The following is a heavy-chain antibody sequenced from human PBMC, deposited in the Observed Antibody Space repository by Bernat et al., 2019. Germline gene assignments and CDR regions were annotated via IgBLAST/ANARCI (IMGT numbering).Heavy chain of an antibody. D-gene: IGHD4/OR15-4a*01. J-gene: IGHJ5*02. CDR3: ARVPAYGAIDL. CDR1: GFTFSHSW. Sequence: EVQLVESGGGLVQPGGSLRLSCATSGFTFSHSWMSWLRQAPGKGLEWVANIKEDGGQTNYVDSVKSRFTMSRDNAKNSLFLQMNSLKSEDTAVYFCARVPAYGAIDLWGQGTLVTVSS. CDR2: IKEDGGQT. V-gene: IGHV3-7*01.